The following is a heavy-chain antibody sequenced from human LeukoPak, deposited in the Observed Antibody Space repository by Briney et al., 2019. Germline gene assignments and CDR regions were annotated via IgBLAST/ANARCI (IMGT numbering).Heavy chain of an antibody. V-gene: IGHV3-30-3*01. J-gene: IGHJ4*02. Sequence: GGSLRLSCAASGFTFSSYAMHWVRQAPGKGLEWVAVISYDGSNKYYADSVKGRFTISRDNAKNSVYLQMSSLRADDTAIYYCARDHSENYLEYWGQGTLVTVSS. CDR3: ARDHSENYLEY. D-gene: IGHD6-13*01. CDR2: ISYDGSNK. CDR1: GFTFSSYA.